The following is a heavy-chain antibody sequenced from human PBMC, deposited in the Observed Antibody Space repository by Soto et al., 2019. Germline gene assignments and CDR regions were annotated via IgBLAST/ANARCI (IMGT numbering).Heavy chain of an antibody. Sequence: SETLSLTCTVSGGSITSSSHYWGWIRQPPGKGLESVANIYYSGSTYYNPSLKSRVTISVDTSKNQFSLKLSSVTAADTAVYYCARQNPAQGYYYGMDVWGQGTTVTVSS. CDR2: IYYSGST. CDR3: ARQNPAQGYYYGMDV. J-gene: IGHJ6*02. CDR1: GGSITSSSHY. V-gene: IGHV4-39*01.